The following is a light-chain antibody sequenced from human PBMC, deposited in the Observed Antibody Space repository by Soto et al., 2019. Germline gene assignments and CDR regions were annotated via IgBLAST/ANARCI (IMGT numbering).Light chain of an antibody. V-gene: IGKV3-20*01. CDR2: GAS. Sequence: EIVLTQSPGTLSLSPGERATLSCRASQSVSSSYLAWYQQKPGQAPRLLIYGASSRATRSPDRFSGSGSGTDFTLTISRLEPEDFAVYYCQQYGSSPGTFGQGTKLEI. CDR3: QQYGSSPGT. J-gene: IGKJ2*01. CDR1: QSVSSSY.